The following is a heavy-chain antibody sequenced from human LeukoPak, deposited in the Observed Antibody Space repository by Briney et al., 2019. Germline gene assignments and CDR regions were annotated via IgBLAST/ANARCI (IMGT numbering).Heavy chain of an antibody. D-gene: IGHD5-12*01. Sequence: GGSLRLSCAVSGLTFSNSAMSWVRQAPGKGLEWVSAISVGSDVIYYADSVKGRFAISRDNSKHTVYLQMNGLRAEDTAVFYCARDSGYNAFDIWGQGTMVTVSS. CDR2: ISVGSDVI. V-gene: IGHV3-23*01. CDR1: GLTFSNSA. J-gene: IGHJ3*02. CDR3: ARDSGYNAFDI.